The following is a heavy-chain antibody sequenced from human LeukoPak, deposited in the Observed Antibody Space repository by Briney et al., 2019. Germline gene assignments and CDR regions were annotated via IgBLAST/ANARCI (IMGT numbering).Heavy chain of an antibody. D-gene: IGHD2-21*02. CDR1: GFTFSNYD. V-gene: IGHV3-23*01. CDR3: AKDGPTAIPSWFDP. Sequence: PGGSLRLSCAASGFTFSNYDMSWVRQAPGKGLEWVSSISDSGGSTYYADSVKGRFTISRDNSKNTLYLQMTNLRAADTAVYYCAKDGPTAIPSWFDPWGQGTLVTVSS. J-gene: IGHJ5*02. CDR2: ISDSGGST.